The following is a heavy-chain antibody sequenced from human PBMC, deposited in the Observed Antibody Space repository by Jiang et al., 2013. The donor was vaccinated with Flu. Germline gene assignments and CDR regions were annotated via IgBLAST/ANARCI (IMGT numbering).Heavy chain of an antibody. CDR1: GFSLTTTAVA. CDR3: SHSVRLDY. J-gene: IGHJ4*02. Sequence: KPTQTLTLTXSVSGFSLTTTAVAVNWIRQAPGKALEWLALIYWDDDKRYSPSLKNRLTITKDTSKNQVVLTMTNMDPADTATYFCSHSVRLDYWGQGTLVTVSS. D-gene: IGHD3-10*01. V-gene: IGHV2-5*02. CDR2: IYWDDDK.